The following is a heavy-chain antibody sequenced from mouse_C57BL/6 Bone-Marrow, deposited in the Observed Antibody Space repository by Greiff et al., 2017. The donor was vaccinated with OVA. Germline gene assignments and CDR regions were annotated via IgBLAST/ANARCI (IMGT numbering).Heavy chain of an antibody. CDR1: GYTFTSYW. CDR3: AKWIYYDYDGLAY. J-gene: IGHJ3*01. Sequence: QVQLQQPGAELVKPGASVKLSCKASGYTFTSYWMQWVKQRPGQGLEWIGEIDPSDSYTNYNQKFKGKATLTVDTYSSTAYMQLSSLTSEDSAVYYCAKWIYYDYDGLAYWGQGTLVTVSA. V-gene: IGHV1-50*01. D-gene: IGHD2-4*01. CDR2: IDPSDSYT.